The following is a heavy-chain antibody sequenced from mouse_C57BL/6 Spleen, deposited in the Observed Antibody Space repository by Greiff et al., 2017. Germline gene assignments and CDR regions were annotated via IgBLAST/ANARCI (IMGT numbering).Heavy chain of an antibody. CDR1: GYSITSGYD. Sequence: EVKLQQSGPGMVKPSQSLSLTCTVTGYSITSGYDWHWIRHFPGNKLEWMGYISYSGSTNYNPSLKSRISITHDTSKNHFFLKLNSVTTEDTATYYCARANWDDYAMDYWGQGTSVTVSS. D-gene: IGHD4-1*01. CDR3: ARANWDDYAMDY. V-gene: IGHV3-1*01. J-gene: IGHJ4*01. CDR2: ISYSGST.